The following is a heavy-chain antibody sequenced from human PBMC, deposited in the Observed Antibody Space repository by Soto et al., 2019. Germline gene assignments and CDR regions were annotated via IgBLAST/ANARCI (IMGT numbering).Heavy chain of an antibody. CDR3: AREWVLLTLGAFDI. CDR1: GFTFSSYG. V-gene: IGHV3-30*03. D-gene: IGHD1-26*01. CDR2: ISYDGSNK. J-gene: IGHJ3*02. Sequence: GGSLRLSCAASGFTFSSYGMHWVRQAPGKGLEWVAVISYDGSNKYYADSVKGRFTISRDNSKNTLYLQMNSLGAEDTAVYYCAREWVLLTLGAFDIWGQGTMVTVSS.